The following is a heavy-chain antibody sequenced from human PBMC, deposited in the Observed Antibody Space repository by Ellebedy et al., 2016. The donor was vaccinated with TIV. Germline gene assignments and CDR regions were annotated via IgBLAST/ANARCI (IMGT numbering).Heavy chain of an antibody. CDR3: ARAGCSGGSCYYYYGIDV. J-gene: IGHJ6*02. CDR2: IKYDEIEK. CDR1: GFTFSRFW. D-gene: IGHD2-15*01. V-gene: IGHV3-7*02. Sequence: PGGSLRLSCAASGFTFSRFWMGWIRQAPGKGLEWVAHIKYDEIEKYYANSVKGRFTISRDNSKNTLYLQMNSLRPEDTAVCYCARAGCSGGSCYYYYGIDVWGQGTTVTVSS.